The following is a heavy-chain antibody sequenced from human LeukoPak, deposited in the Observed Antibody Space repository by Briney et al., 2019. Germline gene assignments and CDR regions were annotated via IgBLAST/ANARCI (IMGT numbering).Heavy chain of an antibody. CDR1: GGSISSNTYF. D-gene: IGHD5/OR15-5a*01. J-gene: IGHJ5*02. V-gene: IGHV4-39*01. CDR2: IRYSGST. Sequence: SETLSLTCNVSGGSISSNTYFWGWIRRPPGKGLEWIGSIRYSGSTYYNPSLKSRVTTSVDTSKNQFSLNLSSLTAADTAVYYCATSDTVSTYNWFDPWGQGTLVTVS. CDR3: ATSDTVSTYNWFDP.